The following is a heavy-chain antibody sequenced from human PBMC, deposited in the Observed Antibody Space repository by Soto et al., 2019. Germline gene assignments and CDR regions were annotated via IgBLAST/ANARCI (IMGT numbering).Heavy chain of an antibody. J-gene: IGHJ5*02. Sequence: SETLSLTCAVYGGSFSGYYWSWIRQPPGKGLEWIGEINHSGSTNYNPSLKSRVTISVDTSKNQFSLKLSSVTAADTAVYYCSRHYLRYCSGGSCPGAGNWFDPWGQGTLVTVSS. CDR1: GGSFSGYY. V-gene: IGHV4-34*01. D-gene: IGHD2-15*01. CDR2: INHSGST. CDR3: SRHYLRYCSGGSCPGAGNWFDP.